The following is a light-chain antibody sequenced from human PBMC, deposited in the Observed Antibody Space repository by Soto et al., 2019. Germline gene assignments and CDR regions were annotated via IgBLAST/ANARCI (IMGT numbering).Light chain of an antibody. CDR2: AAS. Sequence: DIQLTQSPSFLSASVGDRVTITCRASQGISSYLAWYQQKPGKAPKLLIYAASTLQSGVPSRFSGSGSGTEFTLTISSLQPEDFATDYCQQANSFPWTFGQGTKVEIK. CDR3: QQANSFPWT. V-gene: IGKV1-9*01. J-gene: IGKJ1*01. CDR1: QGISSY.